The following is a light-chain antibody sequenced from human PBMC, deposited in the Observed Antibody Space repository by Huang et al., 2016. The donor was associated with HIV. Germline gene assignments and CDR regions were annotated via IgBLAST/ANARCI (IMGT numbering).Light chain of an antibody. CDR3: QQRSNWPIT. V-gene: IGKV3-11*01. CDR1: QSVSSY. Sequence: EIVLTQSPASLSLSPGERATLPCRASQSVSSYLAWYQQKPGQAPRLLIYDASNRSTGIPARFSGSGSGTDSTLTISSLEPEYFAVYYCQQRSNWPITFGQGTRLEIK. J-gene: IGKJ5*01. CDR2: DAS.